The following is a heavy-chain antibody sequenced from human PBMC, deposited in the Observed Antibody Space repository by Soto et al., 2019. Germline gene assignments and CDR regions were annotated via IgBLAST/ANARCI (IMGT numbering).Heavy chain of an antibody. CDR2: INPSGGST. D-gene: IGHD3-10*01. CDR3: ASATMVRGVITPGEDY. J-gene: IGHJ4*02. CDR1: GYTFTSYY. Sequence: QVQLVQSGAEVKKPGASVKVSCKASGYTFTSYYMHWVRQAPGQGLEWVGIINPSGGSTSYEQKCQGRVTMTRDTSTSTVYMELSSLRSEDTAVYYCASATMVRGVITPGEDYWGQGTLVTVSS. V-gene: IGHV1-46*03.